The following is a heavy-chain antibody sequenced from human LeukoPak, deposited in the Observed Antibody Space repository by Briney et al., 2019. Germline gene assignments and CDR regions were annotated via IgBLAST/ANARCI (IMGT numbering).Heavy chain of an antibody. V-gene: IGHV1-46*01. Sequence: ASVKVSCKASGYTFTSYYMNWVRQAPGQGLEWMGIINPSGGSTSYAQKSQGRVTMTRDTSTSTVYMELSSLRSEDTAVYYCARDRPGGRSGYYDAFDIWGQGTMVTVSS. J-gene: IGHJ3*02. CDR3: ARDRPGGRSGYYDAFDI. CDR1: GYTFTSYY. CDR2: INPSGGST. D-gene: IGHD3-3*01.